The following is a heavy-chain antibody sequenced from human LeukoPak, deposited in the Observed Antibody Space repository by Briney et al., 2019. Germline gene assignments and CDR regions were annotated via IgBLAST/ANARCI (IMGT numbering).Heavy chain of an antibody. Sequence: ASVKVSCKASGYTFTGYYMHWVPQAPGQGLEWMGWINPNSGGTNYAQKFQGRVTMTRDTSISTAYMELSRLRSDDTAVYYCARAGIVDLCSSTSCYMIDWGQGTLVTVSS. V-gene: IGHV1-2*02. D-gene: IGHD2-2*02. J-gene: IGHJ4*02. CDR2: INPNSGGT. CDR1: GYTFTGYY. CDR3: ARAGIVDLCSSTSCYMID.